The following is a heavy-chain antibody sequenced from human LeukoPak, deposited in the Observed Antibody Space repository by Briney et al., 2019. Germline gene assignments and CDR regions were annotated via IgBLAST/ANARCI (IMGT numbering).Heavy chain of an antibody. CDR1: GFTFSSYA. J-gene: IGHJ4*02. Sequence: GGSLRLSCAASGFTFSSYAMSWVRQAPGKGLEWVSVIYSGGSTYYADSVKGRFTISRDNSKNTLYLQMNSLRAEDTAVYYCASGSPFDYWGQGTLVTVSS. D-gene: IGHD1-26*01. V-gene: IGHV3-53*01. CDR2: IYSGGST. CDR3: ASGSPFDY.